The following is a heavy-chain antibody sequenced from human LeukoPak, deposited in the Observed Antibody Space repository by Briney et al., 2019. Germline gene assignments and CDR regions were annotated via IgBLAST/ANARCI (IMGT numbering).Heavy chain of an antibody. CDR3: ATRRSGSHPYY. V-gene: IGHV4-39*01. CDR1: GASVSSSSYY. Sequence: SETLPLTCTVSGASVSSSSYYWEWIRQPPGKGLEWVGSVFYSGSTNYNPSLKSRVTMSVDTSKNQFSLRLSSVTATDTAVYYCATRRSGSHPYYWGQVTLVTVSS. CDR2: VFYSGST. D-gene: IGHD1-26*01. J-gene: IGHJ4*02.